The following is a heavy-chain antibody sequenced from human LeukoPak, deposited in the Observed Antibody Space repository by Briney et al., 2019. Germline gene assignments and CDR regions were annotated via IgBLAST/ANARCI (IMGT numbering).Heavy chain of an antibody. CDR3: AKDYTGNGDYRGYYYYMDV. CDR2: IRYDGSNK. Sequence: PGGSLRLSCAASGFTFSSYGMHWVRQAPGKGLEWVAFIRYDGSNKYYADSVKGRFTISRDNSKNALYLRMNSLRAEDTAVYYCAKDYTGNGDYRGYYYYMDVWGKGTTVTVSS. D-gene: IGHD4-17*01. V-gene: IGHV3-30*02. J-gene: IGHJ6*03. CDR1: GFTFSSYG.